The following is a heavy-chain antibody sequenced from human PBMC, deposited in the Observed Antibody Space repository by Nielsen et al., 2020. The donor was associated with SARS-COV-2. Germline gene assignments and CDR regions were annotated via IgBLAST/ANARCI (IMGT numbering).Heavy chain of an antibody. CDR3: ARGSTREYNNGWTLDN. Sequence: GGSLRLSCSVSGFTFSNYEMNWVRQAPGKGLEGISYISSSSTSIYYADSVKGRFTISRDNAKNSLYLQMNSLRAEDTAVYYCARGSTREYNNGWTLDNWGQGTLLTVSS. CDR1: GFTFSNYE. CDR2: ISSSSTSI. V-gene: IGHV3-48*03. D-gene: IGHD5-18*01. J-gene: IGHJ4*02.